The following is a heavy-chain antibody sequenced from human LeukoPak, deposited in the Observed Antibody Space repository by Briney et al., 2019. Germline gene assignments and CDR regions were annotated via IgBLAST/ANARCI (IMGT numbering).Heavy chain of an antibody. CDR2: INPSGGST. J-gene: IGHJ5*02. V-gene: IGHV1-46*01. CDR1: GGTFSSYA. CDR3: ARDTSGSDGFDP. Sequence: GASVKVSCKASGGTFSSYAISWVRQAPGQGLEWMGIINPSGGSTSYAQKFQGRVTMTRDTSTSTVYMELSSLRSEDTAVYYCARDTSGSDGFDPWGQGTLVTVSS. D-gene: IGHD1-26*01.